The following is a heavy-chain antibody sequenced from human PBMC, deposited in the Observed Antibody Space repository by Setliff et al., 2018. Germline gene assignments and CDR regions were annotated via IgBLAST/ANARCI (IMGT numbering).Heavy chain of an antibody. V-gene: IGHV4-39*01. CDR2: IYYTGRA. CDR1: GGSVSATSYY. D-gene: IGHD3-16*01. CDR3: AGQYYNYIWGSSDYYYYMDV. J-gene: IGHJ6*03. Sequence: KTSETLSLTCTVSGGSVSATSYYWGWIRQPPGKGLECIGSIYYTGRAYYNPSLGSRVTISVDTSRNQFYLKVDSVTAADTAVYYCAGQYYNYIWGSSDYYYYMDVWGKGTTVTVSS.